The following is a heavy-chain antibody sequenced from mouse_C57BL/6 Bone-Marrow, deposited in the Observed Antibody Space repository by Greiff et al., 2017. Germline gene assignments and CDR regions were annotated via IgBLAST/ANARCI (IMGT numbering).Heavy chain of an antibody. CDR1: GYTFTSYW. CDR2: IDPSDSYT. CDR3: ARDYYGSSYWYFDV. J-gene: IGHJ1*03. Sequence: QVQLQQPGAELVRPGTSVKLSCKASGYTFTSYWMHWVKQRPGQGLEWIGVIDPSDSYTNYNLKFKGKATLTVDTSSSTAYMQLSSLTSEDSAVYYCARDYYGSSYWYFDVWGTGTTVTVSS. V-gene: IGHV1-59*01. D-gene: IGHD1-1*01.